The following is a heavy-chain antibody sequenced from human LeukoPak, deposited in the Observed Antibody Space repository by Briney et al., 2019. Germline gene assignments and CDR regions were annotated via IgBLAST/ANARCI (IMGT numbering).Heavy chain of an antibody. CDR3: AKDIGSALSYGLDY. D-gene: IGHD5-18*01. Sequence: GGSLRLSCAASGFSFSSYWMSWVRQAPGKGLEWVANIKQDGGEKYYVDSVKGRFTISGDNAKNSLYLQMNSLRAEDTALYYCAKDIGSALSYGLDYWGQGTLVTVSS. CDR2: IKQDGGEK. J-gene: IGHJ4*02. V-gene: IGHV3-7*03. CDR1: GFSFSSYW.